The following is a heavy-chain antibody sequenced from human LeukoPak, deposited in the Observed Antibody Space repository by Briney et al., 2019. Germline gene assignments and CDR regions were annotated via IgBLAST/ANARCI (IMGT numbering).Heavy chain of an antibody. CDR3: ASFSGNSLTRM. D-gene: IGHD1-26*01. V-gene: IGHV3-66*01. J-gene: IGHJ3*01. CDR1: EFTVDGNH. CDR2: IYNDGRT. Sequence: PGDSLRLSCAVSEFTVDGNHMSWVRQAPGKGLKWVSVIYNDGRTYYADSVRDRFTISRDNSKNTLDLQLNRLRVEDTAVYYCASFSGNSLTRMWGQGAMVIVSS.